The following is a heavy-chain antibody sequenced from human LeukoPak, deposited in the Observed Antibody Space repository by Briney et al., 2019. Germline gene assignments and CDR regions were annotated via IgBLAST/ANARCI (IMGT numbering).Heavy chain of an antibody. CDR3: STERRESSGWYNWCFVY. CDR1: GFTFSNAW. CDR2: VKSKTDGGTT. J-gene: IGHJ4*02. Sequence: GGSLRLSCEVSGFTFSNAWMSWVRQAPGKGLEWVGRVKSKTDGGTTDYGAPVKGRFTISRDDSKNTLYLQMNNLKTEDTAVYYCSTERRESSGWYNWCFVYWGQGTLVTVSS. D-gene: IGHD6-19*01. V-gene: IGHV3-15*01.